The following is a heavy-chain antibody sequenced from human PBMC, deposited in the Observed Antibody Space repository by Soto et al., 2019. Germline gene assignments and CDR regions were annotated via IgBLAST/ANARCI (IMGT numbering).Heavy chain of an antibody. Sequence: QITLKESGPTLVKPTQTLTLTCTFSGFSLSTRGVGVDWIRQPPGKALEWLALIYWDDTIRYSPSLKNRLTITTDTSRHQVVLTMTNMDPVDTATYFCAHGAGWLLDYWGRGTLVTVSS. J-gene: IGHJ4*02. CDR3: AHGAGWLLDY. CDR2: IYWDDTI. D-gene: IGHD5-12*01. V-gene: IGHV2-5*02. CDR1: GFSLSTRGVG.